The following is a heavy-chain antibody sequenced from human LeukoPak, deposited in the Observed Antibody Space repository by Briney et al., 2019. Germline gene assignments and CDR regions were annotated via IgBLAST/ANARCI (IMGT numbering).Heavy chain of an antibody. CDR3: ARVGGYYDSSGYYFDY. CDR2: ISSSSGYI. Sequence: PGGSLRLSCAASGFTFSSYSMTWVRQAPGKGLEWVSSISSSSGYIYYADSVKGRFTISRDNAKNSLYLQMNSLRAEDTAVYYCARVGGYYDSSGYYFDYWGQGTLVTVSS. J-gene: IGHJ4*02. D-gene: IGHD3-22*01. V-gene: IGHV3-21*01. CDR1: GFTFSSYS.